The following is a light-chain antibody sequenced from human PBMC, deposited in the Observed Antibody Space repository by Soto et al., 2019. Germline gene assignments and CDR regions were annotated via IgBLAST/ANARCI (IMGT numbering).Light chain of an antibody. J-gene: IGKJ3*01. CDR3: QRRSNWPPVFT. CDR1: QSVSSY. Sequence: EIVLTQSPATLSLSPGERATLSCRASQSVSSYLAWYQQKPGQAPRLLIYDASNRATGIPARFSGSGSGTDFTLTISSLELEDFAVYYCQRRSNWPPVFTFGPGTKGDIK. V-gene: IGKV3-11*01. CDR2: DAS.